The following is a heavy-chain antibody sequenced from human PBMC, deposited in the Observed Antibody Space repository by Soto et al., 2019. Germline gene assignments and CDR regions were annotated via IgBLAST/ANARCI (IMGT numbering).Heavy chain of an antibody. CDR3: AKGPRSGRITFGGVIVRGAFDI. V-gene: IGHV3-23*01. J-gene: IGHJ3*02. CDR2: ISGSGGST. Sequence: GGSLRLSCAASGFTFSSYAMSWVRQAPGKGLEWVSAISGSGGSTYYADSVKGRFTISRDNSKNTLYLQMNSLRAEDTAVYYCAKGPRSGRITFGGVIVRGAFDIWGQGTMVTVSS. CDR1: GFTFSSYA. D-gene: IGHD3-16*02.